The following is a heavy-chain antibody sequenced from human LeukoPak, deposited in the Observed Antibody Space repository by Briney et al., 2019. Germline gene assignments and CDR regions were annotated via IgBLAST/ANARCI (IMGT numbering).Heavy chain of an antibody. CDR3: ASLPDNCDFWSGYLGHRGMDV. V-gene: IGHV4-34*01. CDR2: INLSVGT. CDR1: VGSFSGYY. Sequence: SETLSLTCAVYVGSFSGYYWSWIRQPPGKGLEWMGEINLSVGTNYNPSLKRRVTISVDTSKNQFSLKLSSVTAAETDVYYCASLPDNCDFWSGYLGHRGMDVWGQGTTVTVSS. D-gene: IGHD3-3*01. J-gene: IGHJ6*02.